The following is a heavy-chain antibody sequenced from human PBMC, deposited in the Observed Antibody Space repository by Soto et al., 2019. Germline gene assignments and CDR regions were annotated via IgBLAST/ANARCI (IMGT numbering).Heavy chain of an antibody. V-gene: IGHV4-39*01. CDR3: ARHYSWFGELSNY. CDR1: GGSISSSSYY. J-gene: IGHJ4*02. Sequence: PSETLSLTCTVSGGSISSSSYYWGWIRQPPGKGLEWIGSIYYSGSTYYNPSLKSRVTISVDTSKNQFSLKLSSVTAADTAVYYCARHYSWFGELSNYWGQGTLVTVSS. D-gene: IGHD3-10*01. CDR2: IYYSGST.